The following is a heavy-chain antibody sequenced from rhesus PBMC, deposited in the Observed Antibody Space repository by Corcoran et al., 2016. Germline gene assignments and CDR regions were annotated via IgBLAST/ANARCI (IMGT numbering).Heavy chain of an antibody. CDR1: GGSISSNY. CDR2: ISGRGGST. CDR3: ARDVSYYYDSGYSGYFDY. D-gene: IGHD3-28*01. J-gene: IGHJ4*01. V-gene: IGHV4-173*01. Sequence: QLQLQESGPGLVKPSETLSLTCAVSGGSISSNYWSWIRQPPGKGLEWIGRISGRGGSTDYNPPLRSRVTISTDTSKNQFSLKLSSVTAADTAVYYCARDVSYYYDSGYSGYFDYWGQGVLVTVSS.